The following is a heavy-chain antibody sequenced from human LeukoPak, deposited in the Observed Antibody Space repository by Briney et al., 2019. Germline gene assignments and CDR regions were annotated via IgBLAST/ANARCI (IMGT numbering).Heavy chain of an antibody. CDR3: ARADSSGWYEGYYFDY. D-gene: IGHD6-19*01. CDR1: GYTFTSYG. CDR2: ISAYNGNT. J-gene: IGHJ4*02. Sequence: ASVKVSCKASGYTFTSYGISWVRQAPGQGLEWMGWISAYNGNTNYAQKLQGRVTMTTDTSTSTAYTELRSLRSDDTAVYYCARADSSGWYEGYYFDYWGQGTLVTVSS. V-gene: IGHV1-18*01.